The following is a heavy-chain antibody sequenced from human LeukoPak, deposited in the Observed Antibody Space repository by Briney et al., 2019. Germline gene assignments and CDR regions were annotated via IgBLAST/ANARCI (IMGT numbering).Heavy chain of an antibody. Sequence: SETLSLTCTVSGGSISSYYWNWIRQPPGKALEWIGYIYYSGSTNYNPSLKSRVTISVDTSKNQFSLRLSSVTAADTAVYYCAREDCSGGSCYFDYWGQGTLVTVSS. D-gene: IGHD2-15*01. CDR1: GGSISSYY. J-gene: IGHJ4*02. V-gene: IGHV4-59*12. CDR3: AREDCSGGSCYFDY. CDR2: IYYSGST.